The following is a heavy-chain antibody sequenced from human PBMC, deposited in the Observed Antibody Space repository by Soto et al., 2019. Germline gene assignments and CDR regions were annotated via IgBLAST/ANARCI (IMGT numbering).Heavy chain of an antibody. J-gene: IGHJ5*02. CDR3: ARDQRYCSSTSCYGWFDP. D-gene: IGHD2-2*01. CDR2: IYYSGST. CDR1: GGSISSGDYY. V-gene: IGHV4-30-4*01. Sequence: SETLSLTCTVSGGSISSGDYYWSWIRQPPXKGLEWIGYIYYSGSTYYSPSLKSRVTISVDTSKNQFSLKLSSVTAADTAVYYCARDQRYCSSTSCYGWFDPWGQGPLVTVSS.